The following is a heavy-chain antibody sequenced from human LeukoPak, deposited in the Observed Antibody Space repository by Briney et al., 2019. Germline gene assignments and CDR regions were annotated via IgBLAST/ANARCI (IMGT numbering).Heavy chain of an antibody. D-gene: IGHD2-8*01. CDR1: GYTFTCYY. CDR3: ASLNCNNGVCYNFDY. J-gene: IGHJ4*02. V-gene: IGHV1-2*02. CDR2: INPNSGGT. Sequence: ASVKVSCKTSGYTFTCYYIHWVRQAPGQGLEWMGWINPNSGGTNYAQKFQGRVTMTRDTSVTTAYMELRRLRSDDTAVYFCASLNCNNGVCYNFDYWSQGTLVTVSS.